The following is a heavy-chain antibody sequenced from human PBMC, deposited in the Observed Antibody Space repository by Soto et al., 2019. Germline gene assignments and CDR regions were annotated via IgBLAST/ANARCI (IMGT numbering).Heavy chain of an antibody. Sequence: QVQLQESGPGLVKPSETLSLTCTVSGDSVTTGSYYWSWIRQPPGKTLEWIGYIYYSGSTNYNPSLKSRATIYPDTSGRHFSLNLTSVTADDTAVYFCAKREYAFDSWGQGTLVTVSS. CDR1: GDSVTTGSYY. CDR2: IYYSGST. CDR3: AKREYAFDS. V-gene: IGHV4-61*01. J-gene: IGHJ4*02. D-gene: IGHD2-2*01.